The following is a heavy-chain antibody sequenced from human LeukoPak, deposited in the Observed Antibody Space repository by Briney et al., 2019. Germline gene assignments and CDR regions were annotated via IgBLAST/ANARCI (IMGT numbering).Heavy chain of an antibody. Sequence: GGSLRLSCAASGFTFSSYSMNWVRQAPGKGLEWVSYISSSSSIIYYADSVKGRFTISRDNAKNSLYLQINSLRDEDTAVYCCARDFQGETPFDYWGQGTLVTVSS. CDR3: ARDFQGETPFDY. CDR1: GFTFSSYS. CDR2: ISSSSSII. D-gene: IGHD2-21*01. V-gene: IGHV3-48*02. J-gene: IGHJ4*02.